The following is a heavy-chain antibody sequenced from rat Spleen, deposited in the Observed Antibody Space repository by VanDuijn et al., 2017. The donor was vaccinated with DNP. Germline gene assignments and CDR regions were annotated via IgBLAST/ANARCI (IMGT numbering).Heavy chain of an antibody. CDR1: GYSITSNY. CDR2: ITYSGNT. Sequence: EVQLQESGPGLVKPSQSLSLTCSVTGYSITSNYWGWIRQFPGNKVEYIGHITYSGNTNYNPSLKSRISITRDTSKNQFFLQVNSITTEDTATYYCARSTDCGCNWDYWGQGVMVPVSS. D-gene: IGHD1-4*01. V-gene: IGHV3-1*01. J-gene: IGHJ2*01. CDR3: ARSTDCGCNWDY.